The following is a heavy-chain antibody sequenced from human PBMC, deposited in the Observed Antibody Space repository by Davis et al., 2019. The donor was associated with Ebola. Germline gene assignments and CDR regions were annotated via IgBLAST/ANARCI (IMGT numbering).Heavy chain of an antibody. CDR3: AGAEVVVITTDAFDI. Sequence: GGSLRLSCAAPGFTLSSYSMNWVRQAPGKGLEWVSSISSSSSYIYYADSVKGRFTISRDNAKNSLYLQMNSLRAEDTAVYYCAGAEVVVITTDAFDIWGQGTMVTVSS. CDR1: GFTLSSYS. V-gene: IGHV3-21*01. J-gene: IGHJ3*02. D-gene: IGHD3-22*01. CDR2: ISSSSSYI.